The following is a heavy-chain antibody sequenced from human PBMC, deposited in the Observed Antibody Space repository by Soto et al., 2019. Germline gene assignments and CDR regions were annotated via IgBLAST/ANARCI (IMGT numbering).Heavy chain of an antibody. D-gene: IGHD3-10*01. Sequence: EVQLVETGGGLIQPGGSLRLSCAASGFIVSSNYMSWVRQGPGKGLEWVSVIYSGGSTYYADSVKGRFTISRDNSKNTLYLQMNSLRAEDTAVYYCARASTYGSPWYYGMDVWGPGTTVTVSS. J-gene: IGHJ6*02. CDR2: IYSGGST. CDR3: ARASTYGSPWYYGMDV. CDR1: GFIVSSNY. V-gene: IGHV3-53*02.